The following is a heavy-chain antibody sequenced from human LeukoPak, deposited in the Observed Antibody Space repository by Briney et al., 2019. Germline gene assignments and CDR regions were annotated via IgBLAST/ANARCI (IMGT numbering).Heavy chain of an antibody. CDR1: GFTFSSYG. J-gene: IGHJ4*02. CDR2: IWYDGSNK. V-gene: IGHV3-33*06. D-gene: IGHD4-17*01. Sequence: GGSLRLSCAASGFTFSSYGMHWVRQAPGKGLEWVAVIWYDGSNKYYADSVKGRFTISRDNSKNTLYLQMNSLRAEDTAVYYCAKGDYGDRYFDYWGKGTLVTVSS. CDR3: AKGDYGDRYFDY.